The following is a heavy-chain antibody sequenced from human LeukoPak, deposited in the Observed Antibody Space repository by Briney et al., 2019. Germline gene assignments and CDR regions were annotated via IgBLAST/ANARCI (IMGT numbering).Heavy chain of an antibody. V-gene: IGHV1-8*01. CDR1: GYTFTSSD. CDR2: MNPNSGNT. Sequence: ASVKVSCKASGYTFTSSDFNWVRQATGQGLEWMGWMNPNSGNTGYAQKFQGRVTMTRDTSTSTVYMELSSLRSEDTAVYYCARGWYEGFGQSVDFDYWGQGTLVTVSS. CDR3: ARGWYEGFGQSVDFDY. J-gene: IGHJ4*02. D-gene: IGHD6-13*01.